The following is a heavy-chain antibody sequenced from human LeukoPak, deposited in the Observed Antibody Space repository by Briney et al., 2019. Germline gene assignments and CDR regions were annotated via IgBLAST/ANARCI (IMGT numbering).Heavy chain of an antibody. D-gene: IGHD2-2*02. CDR2: INHSGST. CDR1: GGSFSGYY. CDR3: ARGPVGYRSSTSCYIRFYYYYMDV. V-gene: IGHV4-34*01. J-gene: IGHJ6*03. Sequence: SETLSLTCAVYGGSFSGYYWSWIRQPPGKGLEWIGEINHSGSTNYNPSLKSRVTISVDTSKNQFSLKLSSVTAADTAVYYCARGPVGYRSSTSCYIRFYYYYMDVWGKGTTVTVSS.